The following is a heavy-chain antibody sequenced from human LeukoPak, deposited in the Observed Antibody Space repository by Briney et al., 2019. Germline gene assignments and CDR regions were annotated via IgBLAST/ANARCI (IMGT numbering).Heavy chain of an antibody. CDR3: ATHDWFDP. CDR2: IYSGGAT. J-gene: IGHJ5*02. CDR1: GIAVSNNY. Sequence: GSLRLSCAASGIAVSNNYMNWVRQAPGKGLEWVSVIYSGGATYYTGSVKGRFTISRDNSKNMLYLQMNSLRADDTAVYYCATHDWFDPWGQGVLVTVSS. V-gene: IGHV3-66*04.